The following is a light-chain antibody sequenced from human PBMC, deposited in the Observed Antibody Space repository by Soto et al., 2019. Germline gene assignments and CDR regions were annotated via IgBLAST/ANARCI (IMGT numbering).Light chain of an antibody. CDR3: SSYTSSSTLVL. V-gene: IGLV2-14*03. CDR2: DVS. J-gene: IGLJ2*01. Sequence: QSALTQPASVSGSPGQSITISCTGSSSDVGGYKYVSWYQHHPGKAPKLMIYDVSNRPSGVSNRFSGSKSGNTASLTISGLQAEDEADYYCSSYTSSSTLVLFGGGTKLTV. CDR1: SSDVGGYKY.